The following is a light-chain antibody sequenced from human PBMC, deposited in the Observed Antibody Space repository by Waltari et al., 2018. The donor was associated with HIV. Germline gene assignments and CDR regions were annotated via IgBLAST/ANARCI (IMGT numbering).Light chain of an antibody. V-gene: IGLV2-11*01. CDR1: SSVVGGYNY. CDR2: DVS. J-gene: IGLJ2*01. Sequence: QSALTQPRSVSGSPGQSVTISCTGTSSVVGGYNYVSWYQHPPGKAPRLTSYDVSKRPAGVPDRFAASKAGNAASLTICGLQAEDEADYYCYADAGSAVVFGGGTKLTVL. CDR3: YADAGSAVV.